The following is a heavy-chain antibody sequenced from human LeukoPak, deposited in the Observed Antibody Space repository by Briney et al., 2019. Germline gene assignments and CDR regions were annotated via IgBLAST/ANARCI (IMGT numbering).Heavy chain of an antibody. J-gene: IGHJ4*02. Sequence: ASVKVSCKASGYTFTGYYLHWVRQAPGQGLEWMGWINPNSGGTNYAQKFQGRVTMTGDTSISTAYMELSRLSSDDTAIYYCAGRPDTAMVAIFDYRGQGTLVTVSS. D-gene: IGHD5-18*01. CDR1: GYTFTGYY. CDR3: AGRPDTAMVAIFDY. CDR2: INPNSGGT. V-gene: IGHV1-2*02.